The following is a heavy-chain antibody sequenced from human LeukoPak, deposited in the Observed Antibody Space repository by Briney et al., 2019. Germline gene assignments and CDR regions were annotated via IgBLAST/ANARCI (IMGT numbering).Heavy chain of an antibody. V-gene: IGHV3-21*01. CDR3: ARQTMVRATQVEWFDP. Sequence: GGSRRLSCAASGFTFSSYSMNWVRQAPGKGLEWVSSISSSRSYIYYADSVKGRFTISRDNAKNSLYLQMNSLRAEDTAVYYCARQTMVRATQVEWFDPWGQGTLVTVSS. D-gene: IGHD3-10*01. J-gene: IGHJ5*02. CDR1: GFTFSSYS. CDR2: ISSSRSYI.